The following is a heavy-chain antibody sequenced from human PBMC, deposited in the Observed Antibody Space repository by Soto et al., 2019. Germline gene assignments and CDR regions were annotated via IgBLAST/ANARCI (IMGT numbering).Heavy chain of an antibody. Sequence: GGSLRLSCAASGFTFSSYSMNWVRQAPGKGLEWVSSISSSSSYIYYADSVKGRFTISRDNAKNSLYLQMNSLRAEDTAVYYCARGQGLGGSYNWGQGTLVTVSS. D-gene: IGHD1-26*01. CDR3: ARGQGLGGSYN. V-gene: IGHV3-21*01. J-gene: IGHJ4*02. CDR1: GFTFSSYS. CDR2: ISSSSSYI.